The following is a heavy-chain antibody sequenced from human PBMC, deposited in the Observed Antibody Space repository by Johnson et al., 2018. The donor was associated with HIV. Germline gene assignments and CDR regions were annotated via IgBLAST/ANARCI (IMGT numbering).Heavy chain of an antibody. CDR1: GFTFSSYG. J-gene: IGHJ3*02. D-gene: IGHD3-16*01. CDR3: ARGQGGAIPHDAFDI. Sequence: QVQLVESGGGVVQPGRSLRLSCAASGFTFSSYGMHWVRQAAGKGLEWVALIWYDGSNKYYADSVKGRFTISRDNSKNTLYLQMNSLRGEDTAVYYCARGQGGAIPHDAFDIWGQGTMVTVSS. V-gene: IGHV3-33*08. CDR2: IWYDGSNK.